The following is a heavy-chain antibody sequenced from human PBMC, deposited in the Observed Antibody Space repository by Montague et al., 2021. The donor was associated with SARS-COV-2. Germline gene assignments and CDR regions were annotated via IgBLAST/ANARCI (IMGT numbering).Heavy chain of an antibody. J-gene: IGHJ3*02. CDR1: GFTFSSYA. CDR2: ISGSGGST. D-gene: IGHD5-12*01. CDR3: AKVIRLGWLRSDAFDI. Sequence: SLRLSCAASGFTFSSYAMSWVRQAPGKGLEWVSAISGSGGSTYYADSVKGRFTISGDNSKNTLYLQMNSLRAEDTAVYYCAKVIRLGWLRSDAFDIWGQGTMVTVSS. V-gene: IGHV3-23*01.